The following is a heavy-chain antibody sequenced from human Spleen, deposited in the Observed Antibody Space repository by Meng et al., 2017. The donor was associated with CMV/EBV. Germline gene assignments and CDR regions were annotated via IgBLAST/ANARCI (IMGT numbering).Heavy chain of an antibody. Sequence: AYGYTFTSYYVPWVRQAPGQGLEWMGIINPSGGSTSYAQKFQGRVTMTRDTSTSTVYMELSSLRSEDTAVYYCARRPRDSSGGLDYWGQGTLVTVSS. J-gene: IGHJ4*02. D-gene: IGHD3-22*01. CDR2: INPSGGST. V-gene: IGHV1-46*01. CDR1: GYTFTSYY. CDR3: ARRPRDSSGGLDY.